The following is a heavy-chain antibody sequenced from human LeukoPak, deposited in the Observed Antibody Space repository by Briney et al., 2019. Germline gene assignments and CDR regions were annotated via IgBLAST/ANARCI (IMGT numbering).Heavy chain of an antibody. CDR3: AKDPRSGSYPSPLFDY. CDR1: GFPFRRYA. V-gene: IGHV3-23*01. Sequence: PGRSLRLSCAVSGFPFRRYAMRWVRQAPGKGLQWVSGLSGSGGSTYYADSVTGRFTISRDNSKNTLYLQVNSLRAEDTAVYYCAKDPRSGSYPSPLFDYWGQGTLVTVSS. CDR2: LSGSGGST. J-gene: IGHJ4*02. D-gene: IGHD3-10*01.